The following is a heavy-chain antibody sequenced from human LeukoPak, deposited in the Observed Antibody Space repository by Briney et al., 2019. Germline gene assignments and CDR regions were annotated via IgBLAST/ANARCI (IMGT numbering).Heavy chain of an antibody. D-gene: IGHD2-21*02. CDR3: ARPAYCGGDCYSSPFQH. V-gene: IGHV3-21*01. CDR1: GFTFSNYD. J-gene: IGHJ1*01. Sequence: PGGSLRLSCAASGFTFSNYDMNWVRQAPGKGLEWVSSIRTVSSYIYYADSVRGRFTISRDNAKNSLSLQMNSLRAEDTAVYYCARPAYCGGDCYSSPFQHWGQGTLVTVSS. CDR2: IRTVSSYI.